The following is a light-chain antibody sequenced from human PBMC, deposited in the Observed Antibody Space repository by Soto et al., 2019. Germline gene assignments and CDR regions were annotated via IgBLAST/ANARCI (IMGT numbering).Light chain of an antibody. CDR1: QSVLYSPNNKNY. CDR2: WAS. J-gene: IGKJ1*01. V-gene: IGKV4-1*01. CDR3: QQYHSAPHH. Sequence: DIVMTQSPDSLAVSLGERATINCKSSQSVLYSPNNKNYLAWYQQKPGQPPRLLVYWASTRESGVPDRFSGSGSATDFPLTISSLQAEDAAVYYCQQYHSAPHHFGQGTKVEIK.